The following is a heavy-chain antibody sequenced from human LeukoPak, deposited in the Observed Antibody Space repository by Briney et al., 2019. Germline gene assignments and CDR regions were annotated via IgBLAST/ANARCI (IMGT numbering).Heavy chain of an antibody. J-gene: IGHJ5*02. V-gene: IGHV3-33*01. D-gene: IGHD1-26*01. Sequence: GRSLRLSCAASGFTFSSYGMHWVRQAPGKGLEWVAVIWYDGSNKYYADSVKGRFTISRDNSKNTLYLQMNSLRAKGTAVYYCARDRDSIVGATTFWFDPWGQGTLVTVSS. CDR2: IWYDGSNK. CDR3: ARDRDSIVGATTFWFDP. CDR1: GFTFSSYG.